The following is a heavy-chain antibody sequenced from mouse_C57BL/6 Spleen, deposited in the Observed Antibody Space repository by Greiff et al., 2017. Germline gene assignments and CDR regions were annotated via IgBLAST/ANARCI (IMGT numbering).Heavy chain of an antibody. CDR1: GYAFSSYW. CDR2: IYPGDGDT. CDR3: ARAYYYGSRGGAWFAY. Sequence: LQESGAELVKPGASVKISCKASGYAFSSYWMNWVKQRPGKGLEWIGQIYPGDGDTNYNGKFKGKATLTADKSSSTAYMQLSSLTSEDSAVYFCARAYYYGSRGGAWFAYWGQGTLVTVSA. V-gene: IGHV1-80*01. D-gene: IGHD1-1*01. J-gene: IGHJ3*01.